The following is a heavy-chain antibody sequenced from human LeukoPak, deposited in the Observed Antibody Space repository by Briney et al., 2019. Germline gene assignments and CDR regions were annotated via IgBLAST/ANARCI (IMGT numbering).Heavy chain of an antibody. Sequence: SEILSLTCTVSGGSISSYYWSWIRQPPGKGLEWIGYIYSSGSTNYNPSLKSRVTISVDTSKNQFSLKLSSVTAADTAVYYCARAPYSSSWSYYFDYWGQGTLVTVSS. V-gene: IGHV4-59*12. CDR2: IYSSGST. D-gene: IGHD6-13*01. CDR1: GGSISSYY. CDR3: ARAPYSSSWSYYFDY. J-gene: IGHJ4*02.